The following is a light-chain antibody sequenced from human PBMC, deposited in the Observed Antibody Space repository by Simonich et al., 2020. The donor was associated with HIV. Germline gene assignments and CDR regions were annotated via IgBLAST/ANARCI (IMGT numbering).Light chain of an antibody. Sequence: QSALTQPASVSGSPGQSITISCTGTSSDVGGYNFVSWYQQHPGKAPKLMIYDVNKRPSGVSHRFSGSKSGDTASLTISGLQAEDEADYYCSSYTRSTTYVIFGGGTKLTVL. CDR1: SSDVGGYNF. J-gene: IGLJ2*01. CDR3: SSYTRSTTYVI. V-gene: IGLV2-14*03. CDR2: DVN.